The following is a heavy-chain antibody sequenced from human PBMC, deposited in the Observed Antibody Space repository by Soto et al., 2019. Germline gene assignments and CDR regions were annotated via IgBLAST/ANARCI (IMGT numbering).Heavy chain of an antibody. CDR2: IIPIFGTA. J-gene: IGHJ4*02. Sequence: QVQLVQSGAEVKKPGSSVKVSCKASGGTFSSYAISWVRQAPGQGLELMGGIIPIFGTANYAQKFQGRVTITADESTSTAYMELSSLRSEDTAVYYGARETAARGHWEGGLDYWGQGTLVTVSS. D-gene: IGHD1-26*01. V-gene: IGHV1-69*12. CDR1: GGTFSSYA. CDR3: ARETAARGHWEGGLDY.